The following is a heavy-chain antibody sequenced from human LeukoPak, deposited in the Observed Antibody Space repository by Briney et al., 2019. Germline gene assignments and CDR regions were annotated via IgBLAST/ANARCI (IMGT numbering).Heavy chain of an antibody. J-gene: IGHJ4*02. Sequence: PGGSLRLSCAASGFTFSSYWMSWVRQAPGKGLEWVAHIRLDGSQKYYVDSVKGRFTISRDNSKNSLYLQMNSLRTEDTALYYCAKDLFSSEVDYWGQGTLVTVSS. CDR2: IRLDGSQK. CDR3: AKDLFSSEVDY. CDR1: GFTFSSYW. D-gene: IGHD1-14*01. V-gene: IGHV3-7*05.